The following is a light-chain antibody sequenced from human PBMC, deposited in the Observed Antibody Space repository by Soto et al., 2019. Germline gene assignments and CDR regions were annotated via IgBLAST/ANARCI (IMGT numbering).Light chain of an antibody. CDR3: AAWDDSLNGVV. Sequence: QSVLTQPPSASGTPGQRVTISCSGSSYNVGSNTVNWYHQLPGTAPKVLIYSNNQRPSGVPDRFSGSKSGTSASLAISGLQSEDEADYYCAAWDDSLNGVVFGGGTKLTVL. CDR1: SYNVGSNT. J-gene: IGLJ2*01. V-gene: IGLV1-44*01. CDR2: SNN.